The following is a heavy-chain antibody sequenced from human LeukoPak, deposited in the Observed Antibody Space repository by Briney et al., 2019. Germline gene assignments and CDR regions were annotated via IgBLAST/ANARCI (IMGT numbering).Heavy chain of an antibody. V-gene: IGHV4-34*01. D-gene: IGHD3-10*01. CDR3: ARGGYGPGSHYRY. J-gene: IGHJ4*02. CDR1: AGSFTGYY. Sequence: KPSETLSLTCAVNAGSFTGYYWSWLRQPPGKGLEWIGEIDHTGSISYNPSLRSRVTISVYTFKNQFSLNLRSVTAADRAIYYCARGGYGPGSHYRYWGQGTLVTVSS. CDR2: IDHTGSI.